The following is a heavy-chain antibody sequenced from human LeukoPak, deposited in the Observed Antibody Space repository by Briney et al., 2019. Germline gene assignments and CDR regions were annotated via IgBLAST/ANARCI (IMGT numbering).Heavy chain of an antibody. Sequence: GESLKISCKGSGYSFTSYWIGWVRQMPGKGLEWMGIIYPGDSDTRYSPSFQGQVTISADKSISTAYLQWSSLKASDTAMYYCARLRYSSSADRPYYFDYWGQGTLVTVSS. CDR1: GYSFTSYW. J-gene: IGHJ4*02. CDR2: IYPGDSDT. D-gene: IGHD6-13*01. CDR3: ARLRYSSSADRPYYFDY. V-gene: IGHV5-51*01.